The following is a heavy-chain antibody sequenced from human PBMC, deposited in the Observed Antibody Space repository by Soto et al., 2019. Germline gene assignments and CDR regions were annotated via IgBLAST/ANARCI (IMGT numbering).Heavy chain of an antibody. V-gene: IGHV3-30*18. CDR3: VKSFYDNSGYYGLLDY. J-gene: IGHJ4*02. CDR1: GFSFSTHS. CDR2: ISYDGANK. D-gene: IGHD3-22*01. Sequence: GGSLRLSCAASGFSFSTHSMHWVRQAPGKGLEWVAVISYDGANKYYADYVKGRCTISRDNSKNTLYLKMNSLRAEDTAVFYFVKSFYDNSGYYGLLDYWGQGTLVTVSS.